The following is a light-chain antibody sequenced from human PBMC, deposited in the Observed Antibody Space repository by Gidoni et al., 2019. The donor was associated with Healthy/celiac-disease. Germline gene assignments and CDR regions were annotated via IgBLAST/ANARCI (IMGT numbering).Light chain of an antibody. Sequence: DIQMTQSPSSLSASVGDRVTITCRASQSISSYLNWYQQKPGKAPKLLIYAAYSLQSGVPSRFSGSGSGTDFTLTISSLQPEDFATYYCQQSYSTPGTCGQGTKVEIK. CDR1: QSISSY. CDR2: AAY. CDR3: QQSYSTPGT. J-gene: IGKJ1*01. V-gene: IGKV1-39*01.